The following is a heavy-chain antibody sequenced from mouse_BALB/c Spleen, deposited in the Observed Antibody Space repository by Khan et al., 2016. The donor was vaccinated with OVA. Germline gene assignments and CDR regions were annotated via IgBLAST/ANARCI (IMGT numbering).Heavy chain of an antibody. CDR1: GFNIKDYY. D-gene: IGHD3-1*01. V-gene: IGHV14-1*02. J-gene: IGHJ3*01. CDR2: IDPENGND. Sequence: VQLQQSGAELVRPGALVKLSCKASGFNIKDYYIHWVKQRPEQGLEWIGWIDPENGNDIYDPKFQDKASITADTSSNTAYLQLNSLPSEDTAVYYCARSGYEAWFAYWGQGTLVSVSA. CDR3: ARSGYEAWFAY.